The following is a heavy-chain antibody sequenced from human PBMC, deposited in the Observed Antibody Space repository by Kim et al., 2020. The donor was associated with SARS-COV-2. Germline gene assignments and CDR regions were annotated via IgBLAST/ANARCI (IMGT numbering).Heavy chain of an antibody. CDR3: ARAPEGTFDSSGFYWRGDAFGV. CDR2: IYHSGST. J-gene: IGHJ3*01. V-gene: IGHV4-38-2*01. CDR1: GYSISRGHY. Sequence: SETLSLTCAVSGYSISRGHYWGWLRQSPGKGLEWIANIYHSGSTYYNPSLESRVTISLDISKNQFFLRETSVTASDTAVYYCARAPEGTFDSSGFYWRGDAFGVWGQGTMVTVST. D-gene: IGHD3-22*01.